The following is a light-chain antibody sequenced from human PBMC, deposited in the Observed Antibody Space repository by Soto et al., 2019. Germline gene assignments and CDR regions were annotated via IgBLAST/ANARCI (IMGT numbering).Light chain of an antibody. Sequence: EIVLTQSPATLYLSPGDRATLSCMARLSGSNSLGWYQHQPGQAPRLLIYDASNRVTGIPARVSGSGSGTGFSLTISSREPEDFAVYYCQQCHHCPPITFGPGTRLEMK. CDR2: DAS. CDR1: LSGSNS. J-gene: IGKJ5*01. CDR3: QQCHHCPPIT. V-gene: IGKV3-11*01.